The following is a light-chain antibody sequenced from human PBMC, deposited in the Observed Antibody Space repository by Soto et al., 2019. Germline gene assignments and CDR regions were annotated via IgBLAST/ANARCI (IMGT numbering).Light chain of an antibody. CDR1: SSNIGAGYD. J-gene: IGLJ2*01. Sequence: QSVLTQPPSVSGAPGQRVTISCTGSSSNIGAGYDVHWYQQLPGTAPKLLIYGNSNRSSGVPDRFSGSKSGTSASLAITGLXXXXEXDYYCQSYYSSLSGVVFGGGTKVTLL. CDR2: GNS. CDR3: QSYYSSLSGVV. V-gene: IGLV1-40*01.